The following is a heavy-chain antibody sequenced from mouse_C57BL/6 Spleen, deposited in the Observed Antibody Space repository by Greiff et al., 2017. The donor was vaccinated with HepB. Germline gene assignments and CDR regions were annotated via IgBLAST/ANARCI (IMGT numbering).Heavy chain of an antibody. CDR3: ARNYYGSSYGWDGAMDY. J-gene: IGHJ4*01. Sequence: VQLQQPGAELVRPGSSVKLSCKASGYTFTSYWMHWVKQRPIQGLEWIGNIDPSDSETHYNQKFKDKATLTVDKSSSTAYMQLSSLTSEDSAVYYCARNYYGSSYGWDGAMDYWGQGTSVTVSS. CDR2: IDPSDSET. CDR1: GYTFTSYW. V-gene: IGHV1-52*01. D-gene: IGHD1-1*01.